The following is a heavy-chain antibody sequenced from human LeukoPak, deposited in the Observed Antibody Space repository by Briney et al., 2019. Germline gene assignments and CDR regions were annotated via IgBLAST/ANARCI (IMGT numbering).Heavy chain of an antibody. V-gene: IGHV4-34*01. CDR1: GGSFSGYY. Sequence: SETLSLTCAVYGGSFSGYYCSWIRQPPGKGLEWIGEINHSGSTNYNPSLKSRVTISVDTSKNQFSLKLSSVTAADTAVYYCARLAQWLVRGRFDYWGQGNLVTVSS. J-gene: IGHJ4*02. CDR2: INHSGST. CDR3: ARLAQWLVRGRFDY. D-gene: IGHD6-19*01.